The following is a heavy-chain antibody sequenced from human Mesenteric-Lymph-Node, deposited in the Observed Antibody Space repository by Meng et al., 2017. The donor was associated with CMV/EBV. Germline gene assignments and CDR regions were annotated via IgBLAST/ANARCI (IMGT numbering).Heavy chain of an antibody. D-gene: IGHD6-13*01. J-gene: IGHJ4*02. CDR2: ISGSGGST. V-gene: IGHV3-23*01. CDR1: GFTFSSYA. CDR3: ARDYSSSWYKGRGYFDY. Sequence: GESLKISCAASGFTFSSYAMSWVRQAPGKGLEWVSAISGSGGSTYYADSVKGRFTISRDNSKNTLYLQMNSLRAEDTAVYYCARDYSSSWYKGRGYFDYWGQGTLVTVSS.